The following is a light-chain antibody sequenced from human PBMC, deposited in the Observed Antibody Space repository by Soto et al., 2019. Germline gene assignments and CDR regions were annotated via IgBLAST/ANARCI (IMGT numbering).Light chain of an antibody. CDR3: QQYDSNPFT. CDR1: QNIGGW. Sequence: DIQMTQSPSTLSASVGDTVTITCRASQNIGGWLAWFQQKQGKAPKLLIFMAYKLESGVPSRFSGSGSGTEFSLTIRGLQPDDFATYYCQQYDSNPFTFGPGTTVDI. J-gene: IGKJ3*01. CDR2: MAY. V-gene: IGKV1-5*03.